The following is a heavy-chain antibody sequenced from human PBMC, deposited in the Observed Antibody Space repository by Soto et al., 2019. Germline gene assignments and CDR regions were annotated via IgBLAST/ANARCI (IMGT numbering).Heavy chain of an antibody. Sequence: QVQLQESGPGLVKPSETLSLTCTVSGGSVSSGSYYWSWIRQPPGKGLEWIGYIYYSGSTNYNPSLKSRVTISVDTSKNQFSLKLSSVTAADTAVYYCARVGALVATRCFAPWGQGTLVTVSS. J-gene: IGHJ5*02. D-gene: IGHD5-12*01. CDR1: GGSVSSGSYY. CDR2: IYYSGST. V-gene: IGHV4-61*01. CDR3: ARVGALVATRCFAP.